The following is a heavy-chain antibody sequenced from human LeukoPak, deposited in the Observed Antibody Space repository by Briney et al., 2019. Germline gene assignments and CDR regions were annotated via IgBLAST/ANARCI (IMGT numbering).Heavy chain of an antibody. V-gene: IGHV1-46*01. D-gene: IGHD3-22*01. Sequence: GASVKVSCKASGYTFTSYYMHWVQQAPGQGLEWMGIINPSGGSPSYAQKFQGRLTMTIDTSTSTVYMELSSLRSEDTAVYFCARVGHDSSGYSTPVDYWGQGTLVTVSS. CDR3: ARVGHDSSGYSTPVDY. CDR1: GYTFTSYY. CDR2: INPSGGSP. J-gene: IGHJ4*02.